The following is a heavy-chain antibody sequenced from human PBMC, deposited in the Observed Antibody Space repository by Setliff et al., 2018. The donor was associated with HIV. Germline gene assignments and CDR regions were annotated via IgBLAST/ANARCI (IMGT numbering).Heavy chain of an antibody. CDR2: ISPNNGDK. CDR3: ARQLSNSLES. V-gene: IGHV1-2*02. J-gene: IGHJ4*02. Sequence: GASVKVSCKASEYTFTDYFIHWVRQAPGQGLEWMGWISPNNGDKKMPQRFRGRVTMTRDTPINTAYMELSGLRSDDTAVYYCARQLSNSLESWGQGTPVTVSS. CDR1: EYTFTDYF. D-gene: IGHD1-1*01.